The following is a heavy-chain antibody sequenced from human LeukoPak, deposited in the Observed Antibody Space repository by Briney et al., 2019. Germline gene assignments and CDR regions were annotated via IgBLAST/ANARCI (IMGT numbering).Heavy chain of an antibody. V-gene: IGHV5-51*01. CDR3: ARQTATTTFDY. CDR1: GYRFSNYW. CDR2: IYPTDSDT. D-gene: IGHD1/OR15-1a*01. Sequence: PGESLKISCKGSGYRFSNYWITWVRQMPGKGLEWMGIIYPTDSDTKCSPSFQGQVTISTDKSITTAHLQWSSLQASDTAMYYCARQTATTTFDYWGQGTLVTVSS. J-gene: IGHJ4*02.